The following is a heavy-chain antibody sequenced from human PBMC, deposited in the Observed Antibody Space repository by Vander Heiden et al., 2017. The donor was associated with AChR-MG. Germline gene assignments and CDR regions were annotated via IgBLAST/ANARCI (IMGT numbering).Heavy chain of an antibody. CDR3: AGSRFLEWLLLFDY. CDR1: GGPISSSSYY. J-gene: IGHJ4*02. D-gene: IGHD3-3*01. CDR2: IYYSGST. V-gene: IGHV4-39*01. Sequence: QLQLQESGPGLVQPSETLSLTCTVSGGPISSSSYYWGWIRQPPGKGLEWIGSIYYSGSTYYNPSLKSRVTISVDTSKNQFSLKLSSVTAADTAVYYCAGSRFLEWLLLFDYWGQGTLVTVSS.